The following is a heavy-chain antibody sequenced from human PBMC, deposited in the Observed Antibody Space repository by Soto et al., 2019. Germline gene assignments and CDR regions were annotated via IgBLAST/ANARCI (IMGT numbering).Heavy chain of an antibody. CDR3: ARIDCTGNNCNPYYHYGMDV. Sequence: GGSLRLSCAASGFTFGTYGMHWVRQIPGKGLQWVAIIWYDGSIKYYADSVKGRFTISRDNSKNTLFLQMNSLRDEDTAVYYCARIDCTGNNCNPYYHYGMDVWGQGTTVTVSS. CDR2: IWYDGSIK. V-gene: IGHV3-33*01. CDR1: GFTFGTYG. J-gene: IGHJ6*02. D-gene: IGHD2-8*02.